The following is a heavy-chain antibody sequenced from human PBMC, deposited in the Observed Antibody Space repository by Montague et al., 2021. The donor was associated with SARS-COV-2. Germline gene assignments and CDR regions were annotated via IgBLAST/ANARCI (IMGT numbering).Heavy chain of an antibody. CDR3: ARLLLELPGDY. Sequence: ETRSLTCTVSGGSISGSNYYWAWIRQPPGKGLEWIGRIYYSGSTYDNPSLKSRVSISVDTSKNQFSLKLNSVTAADTAVYYCARLLLELPGDYWGQGTLVTVSS. J-gene: IGHJ4*02. D-gene: IGHD1-7*01. CDR1: GGSISGSNYY. V-gene: IGHV4-39*01. CDR2: IYYSGST.